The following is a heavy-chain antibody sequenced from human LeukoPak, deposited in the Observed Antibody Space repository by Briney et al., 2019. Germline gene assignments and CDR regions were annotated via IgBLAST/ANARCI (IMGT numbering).Heavy chain of an antibody. J-gene: IGHJ4*02. D-gene: IGHD3-16*01. CDR2: IYYSGST. V-gene: IGHV4-59*01. CDR1: GASFSTYY. CDR3: ARAVITFGGAVAKGFDC. Sequence: VKPSETLSLTCTVSGASFSTYYWSWIRQPPGKGLEWIGYIYYSGSTDYNPSLKSRVTMSLDTSKNQFSLNLNSVTAADTAIYYCARAVITFGGAVAKGFDCWGQGTLVTVSS.